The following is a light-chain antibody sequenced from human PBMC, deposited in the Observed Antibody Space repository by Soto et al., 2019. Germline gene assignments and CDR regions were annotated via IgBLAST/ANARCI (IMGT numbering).Light chain of an antibody. CDR1: QSVLYSSNNMNY. Sequence: TQSPDSLAVSLGERATIICKSSQSVLYSSNNMNYLAWYQQKAGQPPKLLIYWASTRESGVPDRFGGSGSGTEFTLTINSMQAEAVAVYYCQQYYSTPWTFGQGTKV. CDR3: QQYYSTPWT. J-gene: IGKJ1*01. V-gene: IGKV4-1*01. CDR2: WAS.